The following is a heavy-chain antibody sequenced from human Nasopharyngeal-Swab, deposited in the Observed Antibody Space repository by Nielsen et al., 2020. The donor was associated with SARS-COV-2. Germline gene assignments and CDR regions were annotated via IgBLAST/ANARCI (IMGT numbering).Heavy chain of an antibody. Sequence: GESLKISCKVSGYSFIDYWIGWVRQMPGRGLEWMGIIYPGVSDTRYNPSFQGQVTISADNSISTAYLQWGSLKASDSAMYYCARPLAAASYYFDYWGQGTLVTVSS. V-gene: IGHV5-51*01. CDR2: IYPGVSDT. J-gene: IGHJ4*02. CDR3: ARPLAAASYYFDY. D-gene: IGHD6-25*01. CDR1: GYSFIDYW.